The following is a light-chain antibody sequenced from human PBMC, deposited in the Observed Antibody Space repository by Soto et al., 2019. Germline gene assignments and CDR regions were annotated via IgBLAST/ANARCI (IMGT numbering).Light chain of an antibody. CDR2: WAS. J-gene: IGKJ4*01. CDR3: QQYYSTPLT. V-gene: IGKV4-1*01. Sequence: DIVMTQSPDSLAVSLGARATINCKSSQSVLYSSNNKNYLAWYQQKPGQPPKLLIYWASTRESGVPDRFSGSGSGTDFTIPISGLQAEDVAVYYCQQYYSTPLTFGGGTKVEIK. CDR1: QSVLYSSNNKNY.